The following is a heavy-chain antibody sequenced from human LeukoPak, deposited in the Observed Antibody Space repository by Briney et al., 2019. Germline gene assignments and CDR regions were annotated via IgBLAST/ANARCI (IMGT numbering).Heavy chain of an antibody. CDR2: IYHSGRT. J-gene: IGHJ6*03. D-gene: IGHD3-9*01. V-gene: IGHV4-38-2*01. CDR1: GYSISSGYY. Sequence: SSETLSLTCAVSGYSISSGYYWGWIRQPPGKGLEWIGSIYHSGRTYYNPSLKSRVTISVDTSKNQFSLKLSSVTAADTAVYYCARQYYDILTGYDLPLDYYYYMDVWGKGATVTVSS. CDR3: ARQYYDILTGYDLPLDYYYYMDV.